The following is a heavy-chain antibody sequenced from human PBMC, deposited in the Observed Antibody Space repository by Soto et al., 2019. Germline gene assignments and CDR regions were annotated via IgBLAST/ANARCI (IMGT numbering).Heavy chain of an antibody. CDR2: MNPNSGNT. J-gene: IGHJ4*02. Sequence: QVPLVQSGAEVKKPGASVKVSCKASGYTFTSYDINWVRQATGQGLEWMGWMNPNSGNTGYAQKFQGRVTMTRNTSISTAYMELSSLRSEDTAVYYCARADLYYDILTGYYPFDYWGQGTLVTVSS. D-gene: IGHD3-9*01. CDR1: GYTFTSYD. CDR3: ARADLYYDILTGYYPFDY. V-gene: IGHV1-8*01.